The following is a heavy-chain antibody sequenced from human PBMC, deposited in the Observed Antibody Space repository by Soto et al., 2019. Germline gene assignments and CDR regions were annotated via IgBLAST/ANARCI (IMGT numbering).Heavy chain of an antibody. CDR3: AKENRRGYCSGGICYGYFDY. CDR2: ISGSGDST. Sequence: EVQLLESGGGLVQPGGSLRLSCTASGFTFSNYAMSWVRQAPGKGLEWVSTISGSGDSTNYADSVKGQFAISRDNSNNMLYVQMDSLRVEDRAVYYCAKENRRGYCSGGICYGYFDYWGQGTLVTVSS. J-gene: IGHJ4*02. V-gene: IGHV3-23*01. D-gene: IGHD2-15*01. CDR1: GFTFSNYA.